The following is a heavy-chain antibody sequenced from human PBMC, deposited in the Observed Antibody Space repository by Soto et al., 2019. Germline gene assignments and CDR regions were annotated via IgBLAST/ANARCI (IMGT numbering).Heavy chain of an antibody. J-gene: IGHJ3*02. Sequence: EVQLLESGGGMVQPGGSVRLSCAASGFTFNNYAMSWVRQAPGKGLEWVSAIDGSGTYTYYTDSVKGRITISRDNSKNTVFLQMNSLRAEETAVYYCAKEIAAVGAGVLDIWGQGTMVTVSS. D-gene: IGHD6-13*01. CDR1: GFTFNNYA. CDR2: IDGSGTYT. CDR3: AKEIAAVGAGVLDI. V-gene: IGHV3-23*01.